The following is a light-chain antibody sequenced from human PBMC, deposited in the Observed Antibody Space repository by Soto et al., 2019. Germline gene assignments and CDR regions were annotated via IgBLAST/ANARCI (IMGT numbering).Light chain of an antibody. CDR2: AAS. J-gene: IGKJ5*01. V-gene: IGKV1-39*01. CDR1: QTISNY. CDR3: QQYNKWPRIT. Sequence: DIQMAQSPSSLSASVGDRVTITCRASQTISNYLNWYQQQPGKAPKLLIYAASSLQSGVPPRFSGSGSGTDFTLAISSLQSEDFAVYYCQQYNKWPRITFGQGTRLEI.